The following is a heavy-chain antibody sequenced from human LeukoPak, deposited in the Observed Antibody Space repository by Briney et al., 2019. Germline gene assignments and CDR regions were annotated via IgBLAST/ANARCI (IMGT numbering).Heavy chain of an antibody. Sequence: GGSLRLSCAASGFTFSSYAMHWVRQAPGKGLEWVAVISYDGSNKYYADSVKGRFTISRDNSKNTLYLQMNSLRAEDTAVYYCARGGIAVAGTSPGLDYWGQGTPVTVSS. D-gene: IGHD6-19*01. V-gene: IGHV3-30*04. J-gene: IGHJ4*02. CDR2: ISYDGSNK. CDR3: ARGGIAVAGTSPGLDY. CDR1: GFTFSSYA.